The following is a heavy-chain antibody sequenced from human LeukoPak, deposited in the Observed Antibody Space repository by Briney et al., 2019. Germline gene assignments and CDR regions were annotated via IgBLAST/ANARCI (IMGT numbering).Heavy chain of an antibody. CDR2: VHWNGIST. J-gene: IGHJ4*02. D-gene: IGHD3-22*01. CDR1: GFTFDDYG. Sequence: GGSLRLSCVASGFTFDDYGLSWVRQAPGKGLEWVSGVHWNGISTVYADSVKGRFTISRDNAKNSLYLQMNSLRAEDTAFYYCARGVYYFDNSGYYEDYRGQGTLVTVSS. V-gene: IGHV3-20*04. CDR3: ARGVYYFDNSGYYEDY.